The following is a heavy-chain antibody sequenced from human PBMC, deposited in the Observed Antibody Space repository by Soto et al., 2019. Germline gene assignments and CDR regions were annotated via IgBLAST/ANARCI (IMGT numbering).Heavy chain of an antibody. V-gene: IGHV4-59*01. Sequence: SEPLSLTCTVSGASISSYYWSWIRQPPGKGLEWIGYIYYSGSTNYSPSLKSRVTISVDTSKNQFSLKLSSVTAADTAVYYCAIFDYDSSGYMDYWGQGTLVTVSS. CDR1: GASISSYY. CDR3: AIFDYDSSGYMDY. J-gene: IGHJ4*02. CDR2: IYYSGST. D-gene: IGHD3-22*01.